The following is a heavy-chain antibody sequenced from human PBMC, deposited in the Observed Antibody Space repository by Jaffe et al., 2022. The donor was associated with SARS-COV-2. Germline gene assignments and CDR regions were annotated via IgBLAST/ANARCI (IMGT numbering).Heavy chain of an antibody. V-gene: IGHV4-59*08. CDR1: GGSISSYY. CDR3: ARHFGVITAYNWFDP. Sequence: QVQLQESGPGLVKPSETLSLTCTVSGGSISSYYWSWIRQPPGKGLEWIGYIYYSGSTNYNPSLKSRVTISVDTSKNQFSLKLSSVTAADTAVYYCARHFGVITAYNWFDPWGQGTLVTVSS. D-gene: IGHD3-22*01. CDR2: IYYSGST. J-gene: IGHJ5*02.